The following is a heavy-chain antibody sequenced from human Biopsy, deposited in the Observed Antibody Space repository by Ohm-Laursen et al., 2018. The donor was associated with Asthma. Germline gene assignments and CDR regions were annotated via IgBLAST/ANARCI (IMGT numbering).Heavy chain of an antibody. J-gene: IGHJ4*02. CDR3: ARGIARETGLFDHFDY. D-gene: IGHD2-21*01. Sequence: GTLSLTCTVSGASITSSAYYWGWIRQPPGKGLEWIGSMYYGETTYYSPSLKSRVTISVDTSKNQFSLKLRSVTAADAAVYYCARGIARETGLFDHFDYWGQGTLVTVSS. CDR1: GASITSSAYY. CDR2: MYYGETT. V-gene: IGHV4-39*07.